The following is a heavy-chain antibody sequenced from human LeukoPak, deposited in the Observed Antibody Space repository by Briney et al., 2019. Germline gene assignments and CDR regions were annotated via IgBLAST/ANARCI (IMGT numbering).Heavy chain of an antibody. D-gene: IGHD5-12*01. CDR1: GFTFSSYA. CDR3: ARERLGLGWLNSDAFDI. Sequence: GGSLRLSCAACGFTFSSYAMHWVRQAPGKGLEGVAVISYDGSNKYYADSVKGRFTISRDNSKNTLYLQMNSLRAEDTAVYYCARERLGLGWLNSDAFDIWGQGTMVTVSS. CDR2: ISYDGSNK. J-gene: IGHJ3*02. V-gene: IGHV3-30*01.